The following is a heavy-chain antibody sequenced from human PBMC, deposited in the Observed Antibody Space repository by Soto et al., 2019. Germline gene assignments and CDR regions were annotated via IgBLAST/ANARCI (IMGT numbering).Heavy chain of an antibody. J-gene: IGHJ4*02. CDR2: IYPGDSDT. CDR3: AARVSDYVWGSYQKISPYYFDY. Sequence: EALKISCKGSGYSFTSYWIGWVRQMPGKGLEWMGIIYPGDSDTRYSPSFQGQVTISADKSISTAYLQWSSLKASDTAMYYCAARVSDYVWGSYQKISPYYFDYWGKGTLVTVSS. V-gene: IGHV5-51*01. D-gene: IGHD3-16*02. CDR1: GYSFTSYW.